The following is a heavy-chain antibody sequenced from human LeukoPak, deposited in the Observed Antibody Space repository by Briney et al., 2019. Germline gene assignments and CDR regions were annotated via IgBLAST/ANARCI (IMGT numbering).Heavy chain of an antibody. CDR3: ARHPADSSGYYYENWFDP. Sequence: SETLSLTCTVSDGSITNYDWSWVRQPPGKGLEFIGHVHYSGSTNYNPSLKSRVTISVDTSKNQFSLKLSSVTAADTAVYYCARHPADSSGYYYENWFDPWGQGTLVTVSS. CDR2: VHYSGST. J-gene: IGHJ5*02. V-gene: IGHV4-59*08. D-gene: IGHD3-22*01. CDR1: DGSITNYD.